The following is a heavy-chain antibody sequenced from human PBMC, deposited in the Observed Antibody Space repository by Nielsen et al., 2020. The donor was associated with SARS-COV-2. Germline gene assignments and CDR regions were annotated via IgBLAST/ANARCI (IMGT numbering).Heavy chain of an antibody. Sequence: WVRQAPGQGLEWMGGIIPIFGTANYAQKFQGRVTITSDEYTSTAYMELSSLRSEDTAVYYCATYRGGIQLWFGFDPWGQGTLVTVSS. J-gene: IGHJ5*02. CDR2: IIPIFGTA. D-gene: IGHD5-18*01. CDR3: ATYRGGIQLWFGFDP. V-gene: IGHV1-69*01.